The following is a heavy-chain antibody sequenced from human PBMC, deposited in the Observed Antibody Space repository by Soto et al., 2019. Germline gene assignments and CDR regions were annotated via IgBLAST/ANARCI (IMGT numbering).Heavy chain of an antibody. CDR3: AREGGAAAGRLYYYYGMDV. D-gene: IGHD6-13*01. CDR1: CGSISSSNW. J-gene: IGHJ6*02. V-gene: IGHV4-4*02. CDR2: IYHSGST. Sequence: SETLSLTCAVSCGSISSSNWWSWVRQPPGKGLEWIGEIYHSGSTNYNPSLKSRVTISVDKSKNQFSLKLSSVTAADTAVYYCAREGGAAAGRLYYYYGMDVWGQGTTVTVSS.